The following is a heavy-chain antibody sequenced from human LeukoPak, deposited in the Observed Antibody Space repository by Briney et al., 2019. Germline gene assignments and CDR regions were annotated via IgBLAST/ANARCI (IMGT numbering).Heavy chain of an antibody. V-gene: IGHV4-34*01. Sequence: SETPSLTCAVYGGSFSGYYWSWIRQPPGKGLEWIGEINHSGSTNYNPSLKSRVTLSVDTSQNQFSLKMCPVTAAGTAVYYCAGGRGEQQLVRRKNSPPFDYWGHKTLVTVSS. J-gene: IGHJ4*01. CDR2: INHSGST. CDR3: AGGRGEQQLVRRKNSPPFDY. CDR1: GGSFSGYY. D-gene: IGHD6-13*01.